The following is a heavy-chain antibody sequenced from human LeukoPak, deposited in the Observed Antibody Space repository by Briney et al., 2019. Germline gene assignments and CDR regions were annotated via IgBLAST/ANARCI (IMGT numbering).Heavy chain of an antibody. CDR1: GFAFSSYG. CDR2: ISYDGSNK. Sequence: PGWTLRLSCAASGFAFSSYGMHWVRQAPGKGLEWLAVISYDGSNKYYADSLNRRLTISSDNSKNTLHLQMNSLSAEDTAVYCCARDNGVVLWFGELFRIGWFVSWGQGTLVTVSS. J-gene: IGHJ5*01. D-gene: IGHD3-10*01. V-gene: IGHV3-30*04. CDR3: ARDNGVVLWFGELFRIGWFVS.